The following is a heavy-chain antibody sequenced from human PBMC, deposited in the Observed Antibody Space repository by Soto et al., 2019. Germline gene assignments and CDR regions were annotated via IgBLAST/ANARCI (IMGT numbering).Heavy chain of an antibody. Sequence: SETLSLTCAVSGRSISSGGYSWGWLRQPPGKGLEWIGYIYHSGSTYYNPSLKSRVTISVDRSKNQFSLKLSSVTAADTAVYYCARAKERYCSGGSCYFFDYWGQGTLVTVSS. CDR1: GRSISSGGYS. CDR2: IYHSGST. J-gene: IGHJ4*02. CDR3: ARAKERYCSGGSCYFFDY. V-gene: IGHV4-30-2*01. D-gene: IGHD2-15*01.